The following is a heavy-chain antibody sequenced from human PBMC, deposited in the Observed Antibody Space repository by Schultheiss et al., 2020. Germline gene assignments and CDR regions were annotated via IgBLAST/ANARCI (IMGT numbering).Heavy chain of an antibody. V-gene: IGHV4-34*11. Sequence: SETLSLTCAVYGGSFSGYYWSWIRQPPGKGLEWIGYIYYSGSANYNPSLKSRVTISIDTSKNQFSLNLRSVAAADTAVYYCARGGGPYGGSFDYWGQGTPVTVSS. CDR1: GGSFSGYY. D-gene: IGHD4-23*01. J-gene: IGHJ4*02. CDR3: ARGGGPYGGSFDY. CDR2: IYYSGSA.